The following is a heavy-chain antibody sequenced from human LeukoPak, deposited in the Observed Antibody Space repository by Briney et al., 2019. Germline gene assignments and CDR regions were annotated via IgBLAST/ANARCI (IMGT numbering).Heavy chain of an antibody. Sequence: SETLSLTCAVYGGSFSGYYWSWIRQPPGKGLEWIGEINHSGSTNYNPSLKSRVTISVDTPKNQFSLKLSSVTAADTAVYYCARGVSSGSDYWGQGTLVTVSS. CDR2: INHSGST. V-gene: IGHV4-34*01. D-gene: IGHD3-10*01. CDR1: GGSFSGYY. J-gene: IGHJ4*02. CDR3: ARGVSSGSDY.